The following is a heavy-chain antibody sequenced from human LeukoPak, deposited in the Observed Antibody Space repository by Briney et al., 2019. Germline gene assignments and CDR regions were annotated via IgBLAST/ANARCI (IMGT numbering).Heavy chain of an antibody. CDR3: AKGSRGSCSRTYCYPFDY. V-gene: IGHV3-23*01. CDR2: ISGSDAGT. CDR1: GFTFSSYA. D-gene: IGHD2-2*01. Sequence: GGCLRLSCAASGFTFSSYAMSWVRQIPGKGLEWFSAISGSDAGTYYADSVKGRFAISREHSKNTLYLQMNRLRAENTAVYYCAKGSRGSCSRTYCYPFDYWGQGTLVTVSS. J-gene: IGHJ4*02.